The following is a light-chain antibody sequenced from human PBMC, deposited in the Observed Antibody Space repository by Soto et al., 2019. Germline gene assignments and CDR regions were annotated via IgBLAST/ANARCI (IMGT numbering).Light chain of an antibody. CDR1: SNDVGGYNF. CDR2: EVN. V-gene: IGLV2-14*01. Sequence: QSALTQPASVSGSPGQSITISCTGTSNDVGGYNFVSWYQQHPGKAPKLVIYEVNGRPSGVSHRFSGSKSGNTASLTISGLQAEDEADYYCSSYSSTSTLVVFGGGTQLTVL. CDR3: SSYSSTSTLVV. J-gene: IGLJ7*01.